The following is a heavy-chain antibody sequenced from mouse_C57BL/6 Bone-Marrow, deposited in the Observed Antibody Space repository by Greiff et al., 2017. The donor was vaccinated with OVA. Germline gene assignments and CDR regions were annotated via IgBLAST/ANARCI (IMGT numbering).Heavy chain of an antibody. CDR3: ARSLKDWYFDV. CDR2: ISDGGSYT. J-gene: IGHJ1*03. V-gene: IGHV5-4*03. Sequence: EVKVVESGGGLVKPGGSLKLSCAASGFTFSSYAMSWVRQTPEKRLEWVATISDGGSYTYYPDNVKGRFTISRDNAKNNLYLQMSHLKSEDTAMYYCARSLKDWYFDVWGTGTTVTVSS. CDR1: GFTFSSYA. D-gene: IGHD6-2*01.